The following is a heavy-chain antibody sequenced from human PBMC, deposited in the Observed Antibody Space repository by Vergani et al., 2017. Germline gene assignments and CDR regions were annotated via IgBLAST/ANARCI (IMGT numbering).Heavy chain of an antibody. CDR1: GYTFTSYA. J-gene: IGHJ6*03. V-gene: IGHV1-3*01. D-gene: IGHD3-22*01. CDR2: INAGNGNT. Sequence: QVQLVQSGAEVKKPGASVKVSCKASGYTFTSYAMHWVRQAPGQRLEWMGWINAGNGNTKYSQKFQGRVTITRDTSASTAYMELSSLRSEDTAVYYCASNIRLAHYDSSGYYYYYYDMDVWGKGTTVTVSS. CDR3: ASNIRLAHYDSSGYYYYYYDMDV.